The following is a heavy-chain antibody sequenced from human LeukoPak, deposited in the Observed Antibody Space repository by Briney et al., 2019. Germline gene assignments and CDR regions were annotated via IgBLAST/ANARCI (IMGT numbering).Heavy chain of an antibody. CDR2: IYYSGST. J-gene: IGHJ4*02. V-gene: IGHV4-39*01. CDR3: ARILMVREVCDY. D-gene: IGHD3-10*01. Sequence: SETLSLTCTVSGGSISSSSYYWGWIRQPPGKGLEWIGSIYYSGSTYYNPSLKSRVTISVDTSKNQFSLKLSSVTAADTAVYYCARILMVREVCDYWGQGTLVTVSS. CDR1: GGSISSSSYY.